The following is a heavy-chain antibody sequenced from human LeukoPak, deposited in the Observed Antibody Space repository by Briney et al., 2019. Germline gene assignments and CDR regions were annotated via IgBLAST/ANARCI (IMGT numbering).Heavy chain of an antibody. V-gene: IGHV4-34*01. D-gene: IGHD1-26*01. CDR3: ARDPGIAGALPLNAFDI. CDR2: TNHSGST. J-gene: IGHJ3*02. CDR1: DGSLSGYY. Sequence: KPSETLSLTCAVYDGSLSGYYWSWIRQPPGKGLEWIGETNHSGSTNYNPSLKSRVTISVDTSKNQFSLKLTSVTAADTAVYYCARDPGIAGALPLNAFDIWGQGTMVTVSS.